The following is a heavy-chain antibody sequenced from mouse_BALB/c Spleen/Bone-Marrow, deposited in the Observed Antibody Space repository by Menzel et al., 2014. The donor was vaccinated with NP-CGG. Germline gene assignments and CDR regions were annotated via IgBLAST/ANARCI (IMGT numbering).Heavy chain of an antibody. CDR1: GFTFSSYT. Sequence: EVKVVESGGGLVQPGGSLKLSCAASGFTFSSYTMSWVRQTPEKRLDWVAYISNGGGSTYYPDTVKGRFTISRDNAKNTLYPQMSSLKSEDTAMYYCARGNGFAYWGQGTLVTVSA. J-gene: IGHJ3*01. V-gene: IGHV5-12-2*01. CDR2: ISNGGGST. CDR3: ARGNGFAY.